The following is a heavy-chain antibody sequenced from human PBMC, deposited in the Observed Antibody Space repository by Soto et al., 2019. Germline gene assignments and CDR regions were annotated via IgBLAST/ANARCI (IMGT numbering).Heavy chain of an antibody. CDR1: GYAFTGYY. V-gene: IGHV1-2*02. CDR3: ARAFIADIVVVEAATPYYYGLDV. J-gene: IGHJ6*02. CDR2: INPNSGYT. Sequence: ASVKVSCKASGYAFTGYYMHWVRQAPGQGLEWMGWINPNSGYTNSAQKFHGRVTMTRDTSITTAYMELSRLNSDDTAVYYCARAFIADIVVVEAATPYYYGLDVWGQGTTVPVS. D-gene: IGHD2-15*01.